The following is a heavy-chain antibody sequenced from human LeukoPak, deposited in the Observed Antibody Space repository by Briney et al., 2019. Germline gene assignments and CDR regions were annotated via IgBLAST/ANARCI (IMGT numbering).Heavy chain of an antibody. Sequence: GRSLRLSCAASGFTFDDYAMHWVRQAPGKGLEWVSGISWNSGTIGYADSVKGRFTISRDNAKNSLYLQMNSLRAEDTALYYCAKGNNYGQSNPHDYWGQGTLVTVSS. CDR3: AKGNNYGQSNPHDY. D-gene: IGHD4-17*01. CDR2: ISWNSGTI. V-gene: IGHV3-9*01. CDR1: GFTFDDYA. J-gene: IGHJ4*02.